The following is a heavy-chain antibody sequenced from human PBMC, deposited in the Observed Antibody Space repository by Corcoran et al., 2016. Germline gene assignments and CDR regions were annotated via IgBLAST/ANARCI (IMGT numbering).Heavy chain of an antibody. CDR2: INPNSGGT. CDR3: ARGLVGRFGESYYYGMDV. V-gene: IGHV1-2*02. CDR1: GYTFTGYY. Sequence: QVQLVQSGAEVKKPGASVKVSCKASGYTFTGYYMHWVRQAPGQGLEWMGWINPNSGGTNYAQKFQGRVTMTRDTSISTAYMERSRLGSDDTAVYYCARGLVGRFGESYYYGMDVWGQGTTVTVSS. J-gene: IGHJ6*02. D-gene: IGHD3-10*01.